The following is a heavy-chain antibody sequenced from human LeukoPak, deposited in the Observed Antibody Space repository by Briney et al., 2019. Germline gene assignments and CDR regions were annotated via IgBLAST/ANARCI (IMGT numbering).Heavy chain of an antibody. D-gene: IGHD6-13*01. CDR2: LRGNGDT. J-gene: IGHJ4*02. CDR1: GFTFSSYA. CDR3: ASASSHRIAAGGDY. Sequence: GGSLRLSCAASGFTFSSYAMSWVREAPARGLEWVSSLRGNGDTFYADSVKGRFTISRDNAKNTLYLQMNSLRAEDTAVYYCASASSHRIAAGGDYWGQGTLVTVSS. V-gene: IGHV3-23*01.